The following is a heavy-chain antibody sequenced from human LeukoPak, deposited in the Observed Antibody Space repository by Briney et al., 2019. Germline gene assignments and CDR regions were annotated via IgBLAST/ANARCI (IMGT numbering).Heavy chain of an antibody. CDR1: GFTFSSYA. CDR2: ISGSGVST. J-gene: IGHJ4*02. D-gene: IGHD6-6*01. CDR3: TTSPYARLDY. V-gene: IGHV3-23*01. Sequence: GGSLRLSCAVSGFTFSSYAMNWVRQAPGKGLEWVSAISGSGVSTYYADSMKGRFTITRDNSRNTLYLQMNSLRAEDTAVYYCTTSPYARLDYWGQGTLVTVSS.